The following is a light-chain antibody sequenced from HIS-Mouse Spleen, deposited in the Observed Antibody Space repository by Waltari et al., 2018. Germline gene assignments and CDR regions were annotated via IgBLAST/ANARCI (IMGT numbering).Light chain of an antibody. J-gene: IGKJ1*01. Sequence: DIQLTQSPSFLSASVGDRVTITCRASQGISSYLAWYQQKPGKAPKLLIYAASTLQSGVPARFSGSGSGTEFTLTISSLQPEDFATYYFQQLNSYPWTFGQGTKVEIK. CDR3: QQLNSYPWT. CDR1: QGISSY. V-gene: IGKV1-9*01. CDR2: AAS.